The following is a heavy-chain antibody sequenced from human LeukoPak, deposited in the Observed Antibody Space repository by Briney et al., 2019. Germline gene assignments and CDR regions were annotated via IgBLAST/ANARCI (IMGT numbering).Heavy chain of an antibody. V-gene: IGHV3-48*03. CDR2: ISSSGSTI. CDR1: GFTFSSYE. D-gene: IGHD2-15*01. Sequence: GGSLRLSCAASGFTFSSYEMNWVRQAPGKGLEWVSYISSSGSTIYYADSVKGRFTISRDNAENSLYLQMNSLRAEDTAVYYCAREYCSGGSCFGFDPWGQGTLVTVSS. J-gene: IGHJ5*02. CDR3: AREYCSGGSCFGFDP.